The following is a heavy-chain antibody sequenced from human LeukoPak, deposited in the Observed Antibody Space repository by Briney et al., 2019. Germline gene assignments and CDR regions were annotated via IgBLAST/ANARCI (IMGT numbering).Heavy chain of an antibody. D-gene: IGHD3-16*01. J-gene: IGHJ6*03. CDR2: IVVGSGNT. CDR3: ARRQVMGDYYYYMDV. V-gene: IGHV1-58*02. CDR1: GFTFTSSA. Sequence: GASVKVSCKASGFTFTSSAMQWVRQARGQRLEWIGWIVVGSGNTNYAQKFQERVTITRDMSTSTAYMELRSLRSDDTAVYYCARRQVMGDYYYYMDVWGKGTTVTISS.